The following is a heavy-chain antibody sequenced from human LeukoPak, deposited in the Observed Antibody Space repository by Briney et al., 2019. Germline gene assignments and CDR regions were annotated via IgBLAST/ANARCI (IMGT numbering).Heavy chain of an antibody. Sequence: SETLSLTCTVSGGPISSYYWSWIRYPPGKGLEWIGYIYYSGSTNYNPSLKSRVTISVDTSKNQFSLKLSSVTAADTAVYYCARIVLGWFDPWGQGTLVTVSS. CDR1: GGPISSYY. D-gene: IGHD2-8*01. J-gene: IGHJ5*02. CDR2: IYYSGST. CDR3: ARIVLGWFDP. V-gene: IGHV4-59*01.